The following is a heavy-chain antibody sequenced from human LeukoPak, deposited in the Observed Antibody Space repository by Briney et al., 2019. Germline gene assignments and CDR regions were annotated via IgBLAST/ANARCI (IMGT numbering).Heavy chain of an antibody. CDR3: ARAGRYCSSTSCYRGYWFDP. D-gene: IGHD2-2*01. V-gene: IGHV3-21*01. CDR1: GFTFSSYS. CDR2: ISSSSSYI. Sequence: GGSLRLSCAASGFTFSSYSMNWVRQAPGKGLEWVSSISSSSSYIYYADSVKGRFTISRDNAKNSLYLQMNSLRAEDTAVYYCARAGRYCSSTSCYRGYWFDPWGQGTLVTVSS. J-gene: IGHJ5*02.